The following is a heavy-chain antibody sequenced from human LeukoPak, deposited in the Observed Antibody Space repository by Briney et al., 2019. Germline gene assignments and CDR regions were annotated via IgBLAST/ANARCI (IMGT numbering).Heavy chain of an antibody. CDR1: GFIFSSCV. D-gene: IGHD5/OR15-5a*01. J-gene: IGHJ4*02. CDR2: IWSDGSNK. V-gene: IGHV3-33*06. Sequence: GGSLRLSCAASGFIFSSCVMHWARQAPGKGPEWVAAIWSDGSNKYYADSVKGRFTISRDNSKNTLYLQINSLRAEDTAVYYCAKESNSVNDYWGQGTLVTVSS. CDR3: AKESNSVNDY.